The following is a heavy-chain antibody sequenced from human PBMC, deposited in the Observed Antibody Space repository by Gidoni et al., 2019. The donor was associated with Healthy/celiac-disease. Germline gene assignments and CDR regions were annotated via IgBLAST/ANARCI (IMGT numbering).Heavy chain of an antibody. CDR1: GFTFSNAW. CDR3: TTDIRWIQLWNFDY. V-gene: IGHV3-15*01. CDR2: IKSKTDGGTT. Sequence: EVQLVESGGGLVKPGGSLRLSCAASGFTFSNAWMSWVRQAPGKGLEWVGRIKSKTDGGTTDYAAPVKGRFTISRDDSKNTLYLQMNSLKTEDTAVYYCTTDIRWIQLWNFDYWGQGTLVTVSS. D-gene: IGHD5-18*01. J-gene: IGHJ4*02.